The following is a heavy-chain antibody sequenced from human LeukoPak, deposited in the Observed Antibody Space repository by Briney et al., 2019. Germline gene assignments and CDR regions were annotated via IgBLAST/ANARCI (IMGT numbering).Heavy chain of an antibody. V-gene: IGHV3-30*02. Sequence: GGSLRLSCAASGFTFSSYGMHWVRQAPGKGLEWVAFIRYDGSNKYYADSVKGRFTISRDNSKNTLYLQMNSLRAEDTAVYYCAKDRLAAAGTDFDYWGQGTLVTVSS. CDR2: IRYDGSNK. J-gene: IGHJ4*02. D-gene: IGHD6-13*01. CDR1: GFTFSSYG. CDR3: AKDRLAAAGTDFDY.